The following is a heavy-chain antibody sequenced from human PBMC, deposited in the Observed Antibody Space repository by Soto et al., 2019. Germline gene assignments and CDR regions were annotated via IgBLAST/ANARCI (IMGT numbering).Heavy chain of an antibody. V-gene: IGHV1-2*04. CDR3: ARGARFVVVPAAMSYYYYMDV. Sequence: QVQLVQSGAEVKKPGASVKVSCKACGYTFTGYYMHWVRQAPGQGLEWMGWINPNSGGTNYAQKFQGWVTMTRDTSISTAYMELSRLRSDDTAVYYCARGARFVVVPAAMSYYYYMDVWGKETTVTVSS. D-gene: IGHD2-2*01. CDR2: INPNSGGT. J-gene: IGHJ6*03. CDR1: GYTFTGYY.